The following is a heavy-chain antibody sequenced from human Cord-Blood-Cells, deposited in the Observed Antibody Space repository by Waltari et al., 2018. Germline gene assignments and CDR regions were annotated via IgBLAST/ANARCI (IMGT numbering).Heavy chain of an antibody. CDR1: GGSFSGYY. CDR3: ARVRTSTYSSRYHYYYMDV. J-gene: IGHJ6*03. V-gene: IGHV4-34*01. CDR2: INHRGST. Sequence: QVQLQQWGAGLLKPSETLSLTCAVYGGSFSGYYWSWIRQPPGKGLEWIGEINHRGSTNYNPSLKSRVTISVDTSKNQFSLKLSSVTAADTAVYYCARVRTSTYSSRYHYYYMDVWGKGTTVTVSS. D-gene: IGHD6-19*01.